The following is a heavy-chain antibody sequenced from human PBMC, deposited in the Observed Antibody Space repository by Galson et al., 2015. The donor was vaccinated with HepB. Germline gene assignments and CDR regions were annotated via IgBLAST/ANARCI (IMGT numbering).Heavy chain of an antibody. CDR1: GDSVPSNSAA. CDR3: ARGADSSGYYKGYYFDY. CDR2: TYYRSKWYN. V-gene: IGHV6-1*01. D-gene: IGHD3-22*01. Sequence: CAISGDSVPSNSAAWNWIRQSPSRGLEWLGRTYYRSKWYNDYAVSVESRITINPDTSKNQFSLQLNSVTPEDTAVYYCARGADSSGYYKGYYFDYWGQGTLVTVSS. J-gene: IGHJ4*02.